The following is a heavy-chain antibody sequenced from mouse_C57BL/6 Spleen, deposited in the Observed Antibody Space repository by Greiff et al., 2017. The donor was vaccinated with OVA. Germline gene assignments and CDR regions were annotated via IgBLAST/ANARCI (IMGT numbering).Heavy chain of an antibody. V-gene: IGHV1-9*01. CDR2: ILPGSGST. CDR1: GYTFTGYW. Sequence: QVQLKQSGAELMKPGASVKLSCKATGYTFTGYWIEWVKQRPGHGLEWIGEILPGSGSTNYNEKFKGKATFTADTFSNTAYMQLSSLTTEDSAIYYCARKDYSNYRDYWGQGTTLTVSS. CDR3: ARKDYSNYRDY. D-gene: IGHD2-5*01. J-gene: IGHJ2*01.